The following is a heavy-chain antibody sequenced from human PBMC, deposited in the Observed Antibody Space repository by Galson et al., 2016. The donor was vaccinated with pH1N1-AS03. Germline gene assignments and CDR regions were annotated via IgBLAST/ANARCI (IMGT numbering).Heavy chain of an antibody. J-gene: IGHJ4*02. CDR3: ARLEVSGPWGDY. CDR2: IYYSGSI. V-gene: IGHV4-39*01. CDR1: GGSISRTSYY. Sequence: SEPLSLTCTVSGGSISRTSYYWGWIRHPTGKGLEWFGSIYYSGSIYYNPYLKSRVTISVDTSKNQFSLKLSSETAADTAVYYCARLEVSGPWGDYWGQGPLVTDSP. D-gene: IGHD6-19*01.